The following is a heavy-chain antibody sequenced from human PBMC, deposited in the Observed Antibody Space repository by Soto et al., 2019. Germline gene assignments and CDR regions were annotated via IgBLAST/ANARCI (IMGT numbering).Heavy chain of an antibody. Sequence: EVQLLESGGGLVQPGGSLRLSFAASGFTFSTYAMSWVRQAPGKGLEWVSAIGGSDGSTQYADSVKGRLTISRDNSKNTLYLQMTSLRAEDTAVYYCAKEGSTSYAFFDYWGQGTLVTVSS. CDR3: AKEGSTSYAFFDY. D-gene: IGHD6-6*01. J-gene: IGHJ4*02. V-gene: IGHV3-23*01. CDR1: GFTFSTYA. CDR2: IGGSDGST.